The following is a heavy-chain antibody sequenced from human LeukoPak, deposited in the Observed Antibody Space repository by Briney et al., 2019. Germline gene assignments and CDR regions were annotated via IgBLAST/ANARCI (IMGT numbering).Heavy chain of an antibody. CDR1: GFTFSSYW. J-gene: IGHJ6*02. Sequence: PGGSLRLSCAASGFTFSSYWMSWVRQAPGKGLEWVANIKQDGSEKYYVDSVKGRFTISRDNAKNSLYLQMNSLRAEDTAVYYCARGPEALSFGEPHPPYGMDVWGQGTTVTVSS. V-gene: IGHV3-7*01. D-gene: IGHD3-10*01. CDR2: IKQDGSEK. CDR3: ARGPEALSFGEPHPPYGMDV.